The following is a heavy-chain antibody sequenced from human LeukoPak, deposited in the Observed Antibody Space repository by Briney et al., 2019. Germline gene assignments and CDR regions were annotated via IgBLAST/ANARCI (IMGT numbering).Heavy chain of an antibody. Sequence: GGSLRLSCAASGFTFNHYAMSWVRQAPGKGLEWVSAISGNGGGTYYADSVKGRFTISRDNSKNTLYLQMNSLRADDTAVNYCAKGTKVIVVDNYFDYWGQGTLVTVSS. D-gene: IGHD3-22*01. CDR1: GFTFNHYA. CDR2: ISGNGGGT. J-gene: IGHJ4*02. CDR3: AKGTKVIVVDNYFDY. V-gene: IGHV3-23*01.